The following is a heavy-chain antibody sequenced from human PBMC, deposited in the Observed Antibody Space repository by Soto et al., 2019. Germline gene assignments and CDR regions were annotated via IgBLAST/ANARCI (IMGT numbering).Heavy chain of an antibody. Sequence: QVQLVESGGGVVQPGGSLRLSCAASGFTFSNYGMHWVRQAPGKGLEWVAVIWHDGSNKYYADSVKGPFTISRDNSRNTLYLQMSSLSAEYTAVYYCAAGVVVVEGRDYWGQGTLVTVSS. CDR3: AAGVVVVEGRDY. D-gene: IGHD2-15*01. CDR1: GFTFSNYG. J-gene: IGHJ4*02. CDR2: IWHDGSNK. V-gene: IGHV3-33*01.